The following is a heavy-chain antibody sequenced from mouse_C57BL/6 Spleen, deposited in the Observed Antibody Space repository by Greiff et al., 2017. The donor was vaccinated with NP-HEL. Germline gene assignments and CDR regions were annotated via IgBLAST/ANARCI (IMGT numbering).Heavy chain of an antibody. CDR2: IRNKANGYTT. CDR1: GFTFTDYY. CDR3: ARSPYDYYFDY. D-gene: IGHD2-4*01. J-gene: IGHJ2*01. V-gene: IGHV7-3*01. Sequence: EVKLMESGGGLVQPGGSLSLSCAASGFTFTDYYMSWVRQPPGKALEWLGFIRNKANGYTTEYSASVKGRFTISRDNSQSILYLQMNALRAEDSATYYCARSPYDYYFDYWGQGTTLTVSS.